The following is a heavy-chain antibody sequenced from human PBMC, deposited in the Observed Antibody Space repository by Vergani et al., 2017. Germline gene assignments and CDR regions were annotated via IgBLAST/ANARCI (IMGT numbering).Heavy chain of an antibody. Sequence: QVQLQQSGPGLVKPSQTLSLTCAISGDSVSSNSAAWNWIRQSPSRGLEWLGRTYYRSKWYNDYAVSVKSRITINPDTSKNQFSLQLNSVTPEDTAVYYCAREGVGDFWSGYRYYYGMDVWGKGTTVTVSS. D-gene: IGHD3-3*01. V-gene: IGHV6-1*01. CDR1: GDSVSSNSAA. J-gene: IGHJ6*04. CDR2: TYYRSKWYN. CDR3: AREGVGDFWSGYRYYYGMDV.